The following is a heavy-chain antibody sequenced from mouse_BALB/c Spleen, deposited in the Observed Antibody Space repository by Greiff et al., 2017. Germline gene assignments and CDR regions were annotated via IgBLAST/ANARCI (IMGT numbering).Heavy chain of an antibody. CDR1: GYTFTDYN. D-gene: IGHD3-1*01. Sequence: VQLQQSGPELVKPGASVKISCKASGYTFTDYNMDWVKQSHGKSLEWIGDINPNNGGTIYNQKFKGKATLTVDKSSSTAYMELRSLTSEDTAVYYCARGSSGYVGNVDYWGQGTTLTVSS. V-gene: IGHV1-18*01. J-gene: IGHJ2*01. CDR3: ARGSSGYVGNVDY. CDR2: INPNNGGT.